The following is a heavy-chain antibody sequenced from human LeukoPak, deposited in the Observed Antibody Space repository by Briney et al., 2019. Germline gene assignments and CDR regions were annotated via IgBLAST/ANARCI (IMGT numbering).Heavy chain of an antibody. CDR2: INPNSGGT. CDR3: ARDSHSSGWYLPDY. V-gene: IGHV1-2*02. J-gene: IGHJ4*02. CDR1: GYTFTGYY. Sequence: ASVKVSCKASGYTFTGYYIHWVRQAPGQGLEWMGWINPNSGGTNYAQKFQGRVTMTRDTSISTAYMELNGLRSDDTAVYYCARDSHSSGWYLPDYWGQGTLVTVSS. D-gene: IGHD6-19*01.